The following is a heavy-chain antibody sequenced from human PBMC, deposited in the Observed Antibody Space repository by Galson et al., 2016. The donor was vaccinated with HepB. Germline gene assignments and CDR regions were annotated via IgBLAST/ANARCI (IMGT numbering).Heavy chain of an antibody. CDR2: IFHTGST. Sequence: TWVRQAPGKGLEWIGEIFHTGSTNYNPSLKSRVTISVDKSKNQLSLKLSSVTAADTAVYYCARVRSGDWSDEFDYWGQGTLVTVSS. D-gene: IGHD6-19*01. CDR3: ARVRSGDWSDEFDY. V-gene: IGHV4-4*02. J-gene: IGHJ4*02.